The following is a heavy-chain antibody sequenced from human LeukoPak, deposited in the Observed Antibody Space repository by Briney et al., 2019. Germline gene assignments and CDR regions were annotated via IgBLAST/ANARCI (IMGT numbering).Heavy chain of an antibody. J-gene: IGHJ6*02. D-gene: IGHD3-16*02. V-gene: IGHV3-23*01. CDR3: AKPVRKTYGMDV. CDR2: ISGSGDST. CDR1: GFTFSSYW. Sequence: PGGSLRLSCAASGFTFSSYWMNWVRQAPGKGLEWVSDISGSGDSTYYADFVKGRFSISRDNSRNTLYLQMNSLRAEDTAVYYCAKPVRKTYGMDVWGQGTTVTVTS.